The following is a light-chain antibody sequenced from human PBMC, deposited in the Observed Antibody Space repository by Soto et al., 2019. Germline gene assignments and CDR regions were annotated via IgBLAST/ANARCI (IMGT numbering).Light chain of an antibody. CDR2: SAS. V-gene: IGKV1-16*02. J-gene: IGKJ2*01. Sequence: DIQMTQSPSSLSAFVGGRVTITCRASQDITNYLAWFQQQPGQAPKSLIYSASTLQSGVPSKFSGSGSGTDFTLTISSLQPDDFATYYCQQYKSYPYTFGQGTKLEIK. CDR3: QQYKSYPYT. CDR1: QDITNY.